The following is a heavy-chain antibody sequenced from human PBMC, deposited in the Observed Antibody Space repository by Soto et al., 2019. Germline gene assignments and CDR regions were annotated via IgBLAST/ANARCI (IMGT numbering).Heavy chain of an antibody. D-gene: IGHD3-16*01. CDR3: ARVSRSRAIDY. CDR1: GITVSSNY. CDR2: IYSGGRT. V-gene: IGHV3-53*01. J-gene: IGHJ4*02. Sequence: EVQLVESGGGLIQPGGSLRLSCAASGITVSSNYMSWVRQAPGKGLEWVSVIYSGGRTYYADSVKGRFTISTDNPNSTLYLKMNSLGAVDTAVYYCARVSRSRAIDYWGQGTLVTVSS.